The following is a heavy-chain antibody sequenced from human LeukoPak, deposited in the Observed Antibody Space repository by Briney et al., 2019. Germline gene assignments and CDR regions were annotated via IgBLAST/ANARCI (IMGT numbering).Heavy chain of an antibody. CDR3: ARDRRELELLYYYYMDV. J-gene: IGHJ6*03. Sequence: GRSLRLSCAASGFTFSSYAMHWVRQAPGKGLEWVAVISYDGGNKYYADSVKGRFTISRDNSKNTLYLQMNSLRAEDTAVYYCARDRRELELLYYYYMDVWGKGTTVTVSS. CDR1: GFTFSSYA. V-gene: IGHV3-30*01. CDR2: ISYDGGNK. D-gene: IGHD1-7*01.